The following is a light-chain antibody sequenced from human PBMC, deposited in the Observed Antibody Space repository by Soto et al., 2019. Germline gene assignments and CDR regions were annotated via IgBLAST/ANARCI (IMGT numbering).Light chain of an antibody. Sequence: TLSGSVGDRVTITCRASQTIGSWLAWYQQKPGKAPKLLIYKASTLKSGVPSRFSGSGSGTEFTLTISSLQPDDFATYYCQHYNSYSEAFGQGTKVDIK. CDR3: QHYNSYSEA. J-gene: IGKJ1*01. V-gene: IGKV1-5*03. CDR2: KAS. CDR1: QTIGSW.